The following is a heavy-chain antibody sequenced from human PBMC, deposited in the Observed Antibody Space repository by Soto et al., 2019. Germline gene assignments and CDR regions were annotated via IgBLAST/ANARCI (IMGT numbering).Heavy chain of an antibody. Sequence: SETLSLTCAVSGGSISSGGYSWSWIRQPPGKGLEWIGYIYHSGSTYYNPSLKSRVTISVDRSKNQFSLKLSSVTAADTAVYYCARATPGTTVTTPPYFDYWGQGTLVTVSS. CDR3: ARATPGTTVTTPPYFDY. D-gene: IGHD4-17*01. J-gene: IGHJ4*02. V-gene: IGHV4-30-2*01. CDR1: GGSISSGGYS. CDR2: IYHSGST.